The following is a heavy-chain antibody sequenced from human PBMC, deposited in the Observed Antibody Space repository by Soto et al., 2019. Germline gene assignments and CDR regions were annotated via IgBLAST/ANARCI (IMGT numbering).Heavy chain of an antibody. CDR3: AREGLNDRLNSWFDP. J-gene: IGHJ5*02. CDR1: GGSISSGGYS. V-gene: IGHV4-30-2*01. Sequence: PSETLSLTCAVSGGSISSGGYSWSWIRQPPGKGLEWIGYIYHSGSTYYNPSLKSRVTISVDRSKNQFSLKLSSVTAADTAVYYCAREGLNDRLNSWFDPWGQGTPVTVSS. D-gene: IGHD1-1*01. CDR2: IYHSGST.